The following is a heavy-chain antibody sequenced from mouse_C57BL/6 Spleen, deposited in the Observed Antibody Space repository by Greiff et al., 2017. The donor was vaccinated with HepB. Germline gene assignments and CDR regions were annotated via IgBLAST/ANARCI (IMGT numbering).Heavy chain of an antibody. CDR1: GYTFTSYW. V-gene: IGHV1-55*01. CDR3: ARSSSLPLGFDV. Sequence: QVQLQQPGAELVKPGASVKMSCKASGYTFTSYWITWVKQRPGQGLEWIGDIYPGSGSTNYNEKFKSKATLTVETSSSTAYMQLSSLTSEDSAVYYCARSSSLPLGFDVWGTGTTVTVSS. D-gene: IGHD5-5*01. CDR2: IYPGSGST. J-gene: IGHJ1*03.